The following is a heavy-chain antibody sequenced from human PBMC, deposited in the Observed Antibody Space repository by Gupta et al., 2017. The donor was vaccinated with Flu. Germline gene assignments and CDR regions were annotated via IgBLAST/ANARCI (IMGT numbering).Heavy chain of an antibody. CDR3: ARDVGSGDYDS. CDR1: GFTLSDYW. J-gene: IGHJ5*01. D-gene: IGHD4-17*01. Sequence: EVQLVESGGGLVQPGGSLRLSCGASGFTLSDYWMSWVRQAPGKGPELVANINRDGSVRNYMDFVRGRFTISRDNAKNAVYFQMNRLRVDDTAVYYWARDVGSGDYDSWGQGTLVTVSS. CDR2: INRDGSVR. V-gene: IGHV3-7*01.